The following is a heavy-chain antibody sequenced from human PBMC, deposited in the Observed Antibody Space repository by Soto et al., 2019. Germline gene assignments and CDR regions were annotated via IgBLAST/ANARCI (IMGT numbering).Heavy chain of an antibody. D-gene: IGHD2-8*01. CDR3: ARDSCTNGVCYDY. J-gene: IGHJ4*02. Sequence: SETLSLTCTVSGYSISSGYYWGWIRQPPGKGLEWIGSIYHSGSTYYNPSLKSRVTISVDTSKNKFSLKLSSVTAADTAVYYCARDSCTNGVCYDYWGQGTLVTVSS. V-gene: IGHV4-38-2*02. CDR2: IYHSGST. CDR1: GYSISSGYY.